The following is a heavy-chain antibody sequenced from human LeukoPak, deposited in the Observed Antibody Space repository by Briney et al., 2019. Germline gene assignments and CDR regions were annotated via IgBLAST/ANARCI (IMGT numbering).Heavy chain of an antibody. CDR1: GYSFTSYW. CDR3: ARTPLWFGELPPNFDY. CDR2: IYPGDSDT. J-gene: IGHJ4*02. V-gene: IGHV5-51*01. Sequence: PGESLKISCKGSGYSFTSYWISWVRQMPGKGLEWMGIIYPGDSDTRYSPSFQGQVTISADKSISTAYLQWSSLKASDTAMYYCARTPLWFGELPPNFDYWGQGTLVTVSS. D-gene: IGHD3-10*01.